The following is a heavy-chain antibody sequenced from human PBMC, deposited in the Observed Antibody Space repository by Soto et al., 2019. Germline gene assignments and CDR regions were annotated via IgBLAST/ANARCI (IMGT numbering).Heavy chain of an antibody. D-gene: IGHD3-10*01. CDR2: IIPIFGTA. J-gene: IGHJ5*02. CDR3: ARDNMSGWFDP. V-gene: IGHV1-69*13. Sequence: GASVKVSCKASGGTFSSYAISCVRQAPGQGLEWMGGIIPIFGTANYARKFQGRVTITADESTSTAYMELSSLRSEDTAVYYCARDNMSGWFDPWGQGTLVTVSS. CDR1: GGTFSSYA.